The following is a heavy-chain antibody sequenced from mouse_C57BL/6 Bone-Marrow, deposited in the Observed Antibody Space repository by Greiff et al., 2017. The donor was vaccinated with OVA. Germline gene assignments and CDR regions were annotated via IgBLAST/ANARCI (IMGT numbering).Heavy chain of an antibody. V-gene: IGHV1-63*01. J-gene: IGHJ2*01. CDR2: IYPGGGYT. Sequence: QVQLKESGAELVRPGPSVKMSCKASGYTFTNYWIGWAKQRPGHGLEWIGDIYPGGGYTNYNEKFKGKATLTADKSSSTAYMQFSSLTSEDSAIYYCARQYYSNYFDYWGQGTTLTVSS. CDR3: ARQYYSNYFDY. CDR1: GYTFTNYW. D-gene: IGHD2-5*01.